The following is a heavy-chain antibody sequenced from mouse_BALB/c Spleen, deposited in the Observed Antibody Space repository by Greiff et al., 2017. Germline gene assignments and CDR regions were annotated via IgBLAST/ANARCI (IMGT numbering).Heavy chain of an antibody. CDR3: ARGRDYYRYEFAY. CDR2: IWSDGST. CDR1: GFSLTSYG. J-gene: IGHJ3*01. Sequence: VQLVESGPDLVAPSQSLSITCTVSGFSLTSYGVHWVRQPPGKGLEWLVVIWSDGSTTYNSALKSRLSISKDNSKSQVFLKMNSLQTDDTAMYYCARGRDYYRYEFAYWGQGTLVTVSA. V-gene: IGHV2-6-2*01. D-gene: IGHD2-14*01.